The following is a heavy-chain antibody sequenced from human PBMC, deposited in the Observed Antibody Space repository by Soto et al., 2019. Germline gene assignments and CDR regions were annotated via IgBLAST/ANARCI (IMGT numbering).Heavy chain of an antibody. CDR3: AMVDNYVTPTPQDV. CDR1: GYIFVNYG. CDR2: IRPYSGNT. V-gene: IGHV1-18*01. J-gene: IGHJ6*04. D-gene: IGHD3-16*01. Sequence: QVQLVQSGDEVRKPGSSVKVSCKASGYIFVNYGIPWVRQAPGQGLEWLGWIRPYSGNTHYASKVQGRLTMTTDTSTSTAYMGLGSLTSDDTDVYYCAMVDNYVTPTPQDVWGKGTTVTVSS.